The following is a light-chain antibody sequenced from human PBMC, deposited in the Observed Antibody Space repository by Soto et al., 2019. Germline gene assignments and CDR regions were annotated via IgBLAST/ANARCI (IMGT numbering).Light chain of an antibody. CDR3: QQYNNWPRT. J-gene: IGKJ1*01. Sequence: EIVMRQSPATLSVSPGQRATLSCRASQSVRTTVAWYHQRPGQAPRLLIYGASTRATGVPDRFSGGGSGTDFTLTVTSLQSEDFAVYYCQQYNNWPRTFGQGTKVEIK. CDR2: GAS. CDR1: QSVRTT. V-gene: IGKV3-15*01.